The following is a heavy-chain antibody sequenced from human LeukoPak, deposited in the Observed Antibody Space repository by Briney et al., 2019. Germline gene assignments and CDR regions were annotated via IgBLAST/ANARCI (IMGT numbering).Heavy chain of an antibody. J-gene: IGHJ4*02. CDR1: GFTFSSFG. D-gene: IGHD3-10*01. CDR2: IWYDASNK. V-gene: IGHV3-33*01. Sequence: GGSLRLSCAASGFTFSSFGMHWVRQAPGKGLEWVAVIWYDASNKYYADSVKGRFTISRDNSKNTLYLQMNSLRAEDTAVYYCARGRTMVRGVTPPSYFDYWGQGTLVTVSS. CDR3: ARGRTMVRGVTPPSYFDY.